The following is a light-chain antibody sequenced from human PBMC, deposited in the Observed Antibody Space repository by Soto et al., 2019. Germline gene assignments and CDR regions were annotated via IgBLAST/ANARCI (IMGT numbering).Light chain of an antibody. CDR1: QSLLYSSNNKNY. CDR3: QQYYGIPYT. J-gene: IGKJ2*01. CDR2: WAS. Sequence: DIVMTQSPDSLAVSLGERATINCKSSQSLLYSSNNKNYLVWYQQKPGQPPKLLIYWASTRESGVPDRFSGSGSGTDFTLTISSLQAADVAVYFCQQYYGIPYTFGQGTKLEIK. V-gene: IGKV4-1*01.